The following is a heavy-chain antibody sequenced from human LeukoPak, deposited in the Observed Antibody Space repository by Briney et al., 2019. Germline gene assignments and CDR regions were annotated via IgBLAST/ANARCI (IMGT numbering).Heavy chain of an antibody. V-gene: IGHV3-30*18. CDR3: AKDKARAVAGSDYFDY. CDR2: ISYDGSNK. Sequence: GGSLRLSCAASGFTLSSYAMHWVRQAPGKGLEWVAVISYDGSNKYYADSVKGRFTISRDNSKNTLYLQMNSLRAEDTAVYYCAKDKARAVAGSDYFDYWGQGTLVTVSS. J-gene: IGHJ4*02. CDR1: GFTLSSYA. D-gene: IGHD6-19*01.